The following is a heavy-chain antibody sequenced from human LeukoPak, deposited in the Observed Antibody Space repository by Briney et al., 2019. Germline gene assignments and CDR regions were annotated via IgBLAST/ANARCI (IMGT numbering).Heavy chain of an antibody. CDR1: GGSISSSSYY. CDR2: IYYSGST. Sequence: SGTLSLTCTVSGGSISSSSYYWGWIRQPPGKGLEWIGSIYYSGSTYYNPSLKSRVTISVDTSKNQFSLKLSSVTAADTAVYYCIGGATTGVDYWGQGTLVTVSS. V-gene: IGHV4-39*01. CDR3: IGGATTGVDY. J-gene: IGHJ4*02. D-gene: IGHD1-26*01.